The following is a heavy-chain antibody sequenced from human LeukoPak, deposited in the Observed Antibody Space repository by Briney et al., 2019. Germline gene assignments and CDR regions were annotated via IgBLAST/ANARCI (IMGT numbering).Heavy chain of an antibody. V-gene: IGHV3-20*04. CDR1: GFTFDYYG. Sequence: GGSLRLSCAASGFTFDYYGMTWVRQAPGKGLEWVSGINWNGGSTDYTDSAKGRFTISRDNTKNSLYLQMNSLRADDTAFYYCARDRYYDTSDFLDYWGQGTLVTVSS. CDR3: ARDRYYDTSDFLDY. D-gene: IGHD3-22*01. CDR2: INWNGGST. J-gene: IGHJ4*02.